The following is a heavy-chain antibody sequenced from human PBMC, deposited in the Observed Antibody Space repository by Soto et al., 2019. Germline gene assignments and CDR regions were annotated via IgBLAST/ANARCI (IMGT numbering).Heavy chain of an antibody. CDR1: GNTFTSYD. D-gene: IGHD2-2*01. CDR3: TRGRRGLSGWFDP. J-gene: IGHJ5*02. Sequence: QVQLVQSGAEVKKPGASVRVSCKASGNTFTSYDINWVRQATGQGLEWMGWMNPTSGSTGYAQKCQDRVXTSANXXISTAYMELSSLRSEDTAVYYCTRGRRGLSGWFDPWGQGSLVTVSS. CDR2: MNPTSGST. V-gene: IGHV1-8*01.